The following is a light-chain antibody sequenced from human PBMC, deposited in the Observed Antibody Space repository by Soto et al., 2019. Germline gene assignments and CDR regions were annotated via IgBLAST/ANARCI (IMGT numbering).Light chain of an antibody. J-gene: IGKJ1*01. V-gene: IGKV3-20*01. Sequence: EIVLTQSPGTLSLSPGERATLSCRASQSFSSNDLAWYQQKPGRAPRLLIYGLSTRATGIPDRFSGSGSGIDFTLTISILEPDDFAVYYCQHYGASRTFGQGTKLEIK. CDR3: QHYGASRT. CDR2: GLS. CDR1: QSFSSND.